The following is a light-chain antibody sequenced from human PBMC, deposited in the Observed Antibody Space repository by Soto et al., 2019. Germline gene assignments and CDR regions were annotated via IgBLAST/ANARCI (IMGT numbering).Light chain of an antibody. J-gene: IGKJ4*01. V-gene: IGKV3-20*01. CDR3: QQYGSAPLT. CDR2: DTS. Sequence: EIVLTQSPGTLSLSVGERVTLSCRASQSVSSYLAWYQQTPGQAPRLLIYDTSNRATGTPARFSGSGSGTDFTLTISRLEPEDFTAYYCQQYGSAPLTFGGGTTVEIK. CDR1: QSVSSY.